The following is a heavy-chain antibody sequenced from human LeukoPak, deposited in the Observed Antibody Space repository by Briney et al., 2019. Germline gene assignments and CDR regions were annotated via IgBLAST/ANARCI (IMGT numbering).Heavy chain of an antibody. D-gene: IGHD3-22*01. V-gene: IGHV4-39*07. CDR2: IYYTGST. J-gene: IGHJ4*02. Sequence: SETLSLTCTVSGGCISSSSYYWGWIRQPPGKGLEWIGSIYYTGSTYYNPSLKSRVTISVDTSKNQFSLKLSSVTAADTAVYYCARGGGSSGFEEDYWGQGTLVTVSS. CDR1: GGCISSSSYY. CDR3: ARGGGSSGFEEDY.